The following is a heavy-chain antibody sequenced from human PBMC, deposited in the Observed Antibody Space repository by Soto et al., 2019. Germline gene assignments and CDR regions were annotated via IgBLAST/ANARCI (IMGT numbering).Heavy chain of an antibody. CDR1: GFTFRNYI. Sequence: PGGSLRLSCAASGFTFRNYIMHWVRQAPGKGLEWVAIILHDGNNKYYADSVKGRFTISRDNSKNTLYLQMNSLRTEDTAIYYCARDDEGGSYCDLGYWGQGTLVTVSS. J-gene: IGHJ4*02. CDR3: ARDDEGGSYCDLGY. D-gene: IGHD3-10*01. V-gene: IGHV3-30-3*01. CDR2: ILHDGNNK.